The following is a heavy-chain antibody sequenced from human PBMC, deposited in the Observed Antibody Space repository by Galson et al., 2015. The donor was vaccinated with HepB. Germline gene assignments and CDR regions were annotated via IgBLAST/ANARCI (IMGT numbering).Heavy chain of an antibody. CDR2: FDPDDGDR. V-gene: IGHV1-24*01. CDR1: GYPLSQLS. D-gene: IGHD1-26*01. J-gene: IGHJ4*02. Sequence: SVKVSCKVSGYPLSQLSMHWLRQPPGKGLEWMGRFDPDDGDRIYAQKFQGRVTMTEDISTDTAYMEPGSLTSEDTAVYYCARAVRNQLLSEYWGQGTLVTVSS. CDR3: ARAVRNQLLSEY.